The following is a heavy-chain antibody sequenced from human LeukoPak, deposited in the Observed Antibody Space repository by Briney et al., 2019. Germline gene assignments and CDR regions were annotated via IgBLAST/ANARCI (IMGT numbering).Heavy chain of an antibody. J-gene: IGHJ4*02. CDR3: VKDWWVKDSSGYFDF. Sequence: GGSLRLSCAASGFTFDDYAMHWVRQAPGKGLEWVSGISWNSGSIGYADSVKGRFTISRDNAKNSLYLQMNSLTPEDTALYYCVKDWWVKDSSGYFDFWGQGALVAVSS. CDR1: GFTFDDYA. D-gene: IGHD3-22*01. CDR2: ISWNSGSI. V-gene: IGHV3-9*01.